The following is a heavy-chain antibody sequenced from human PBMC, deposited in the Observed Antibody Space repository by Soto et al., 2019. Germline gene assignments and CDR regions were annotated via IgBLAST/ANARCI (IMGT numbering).Heavy chain of an antibody. CDR1: GFSLSTSGVS. J-gene: IGHJ4*02. V-gene: IGHV2-5*02. D-gene: IGHD6-19*01. Sequence: QITLKESGPTLVKPTQTLTLTYTFSGFSLSTSGVSVGWISQPPGKALEWLALIYWDDDKRYSPSLKSRLTITKDTSKNQVVLTMTSMDPVDTATYYCAHRPNGGWLDYWGQGTLVTVSS. CDR2: IYWDDDK. CDR3: AHRPNGGWLDY.